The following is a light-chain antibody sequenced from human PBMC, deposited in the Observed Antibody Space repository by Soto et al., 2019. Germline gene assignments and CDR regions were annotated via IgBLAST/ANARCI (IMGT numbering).Light chain of an antibody. Sequence: QSALTQPPSASGSPGQSVTISCTGTSSDVGASNYVSWYQQHPGKAPKLMIYEVNQRPSGVPDRFSGSKSGNTASLTVSGLHADDEADYYCGSNAGISTWLFGGGTKLTVL. J-gene: IGLJ2*01. CDR1: SSDVGASNY. CDR2: EVN. CDR3: GSNAGISTWL. V-gene: IGLV2-8*01.